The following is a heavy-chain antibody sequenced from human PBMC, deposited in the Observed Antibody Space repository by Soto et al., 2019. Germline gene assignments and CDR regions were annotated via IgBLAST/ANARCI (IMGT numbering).Heavy chain of an antibody. CDR2: ISSSSSTI. Sequence: GGSLRLSCAASGFTFSSYSMNWVRQAPGKGLEWVSYISSSSSTIYYADSVKGRFTISRDNAKNSLYLQMNSLRDEDTAVYYCARDNTIPSIYYDSSGYYDAFDIWGQGTMVTVSS. J-gene: IGHJ3*02. CDR1: GFTFSSYS. D-gene: IGHD3-22*01. V-gene: IGHV3-48*02. CDR3: ARDNTIPSIYYDSSGYYDAFDI.